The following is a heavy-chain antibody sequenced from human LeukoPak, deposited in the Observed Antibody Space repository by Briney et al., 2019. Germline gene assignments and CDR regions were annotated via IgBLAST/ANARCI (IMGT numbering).Heavy chain of an antibody. CDR1: GYTFSSYG. V-gene: IGHV1-18*01. Sequence: ASVKVSCKASGYTFSSYGISWVRQAPGEGLEWMGWISTYNGHTNYTQKFQGRVTMTTETSTSTAYMELRSLRSDDTAVYYCARETAPRNYMDVWGKGTTVTVSS. J-gene: IGHJ6*03. CDR2: ISTYNGHT. CDR3: ARETAPRNYMDV.